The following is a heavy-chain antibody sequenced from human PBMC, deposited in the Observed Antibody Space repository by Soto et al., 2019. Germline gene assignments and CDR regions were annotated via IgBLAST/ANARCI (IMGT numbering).Heavy chain of an antibody. V-gene: IGHV1-46*01. CDR2: INPSGGST. D-gene: IGHD3-3*01. Sequence: ASVKVSCKASGYTFTSYYMHWVRQAPGQGLEWMGIINPSGGSTSYARKFQGRVTMTRDTSTSTVYMELSSLRSEDTAVYYCARDGSGGFLEFLIPYWFDPWGQGTLFTVSS. CDR3: ARDGSGGFLEFLIPYWFDP. CDR1: GYTFTSYY. J-gene: IGHJ5*02.